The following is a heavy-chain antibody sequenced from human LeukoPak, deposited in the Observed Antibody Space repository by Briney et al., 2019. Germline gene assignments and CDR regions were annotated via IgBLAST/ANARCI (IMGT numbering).Heavy chain of an antibody. V-gene: IGHV4-38-2*02. Sequence: SETLSLTCTVSGYSISSGYYWGWIRQPPGKGLEWIGSIYHSGSTYYNPSLKSRVTISKDTSKNQFSLKLTSVTAADAAVYYCARDNRYYYGSGNPYFDYWGQGTLVTVSS. CDR1: GYSISSGYY. CDR3: ARDNRYYYGSGNPYFDY. D-gene: IGHD3-10*01. CDR2: IYHSGST. J-gene: IGHJ4*02.